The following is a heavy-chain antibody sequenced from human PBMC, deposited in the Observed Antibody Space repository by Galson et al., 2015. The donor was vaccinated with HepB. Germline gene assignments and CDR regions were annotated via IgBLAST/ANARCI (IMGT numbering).Heavy chain of an antibody. V-gene: IGHV3-23*01. CDR3: ATMGDFWSGWIDY. J-gene: IGHJ4*02. CDR2: ISGSGGST. D-gene: IGHD3-3*01. CDR1: GFTFGSYA. Sequence: SLRLPCAASGFTFGSYAMSWVRQAPGKGLEWVSAISGSGGSTYYADSVKGRFTISRDNSKNTLYLQMNSLRAEDTAVYYCATMGDFWSGWIDYWGQGTLVTVSS.